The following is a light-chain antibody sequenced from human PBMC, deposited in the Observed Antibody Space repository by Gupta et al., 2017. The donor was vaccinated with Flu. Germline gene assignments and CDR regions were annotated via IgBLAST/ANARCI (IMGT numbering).Light chain of an antibody. CDR1: QVISNW. V-gene: IGKV1D-12*01. J-gene: IGKJ4*01. CDR3: QQASSFPLT. CDR2: GAT. Sequence: MTQSPSLVSAFVGDRVTITRRASQVISNWLAWYQQKPGKAPRLLIFGATTLQSGVPSRFSGSASGTDFTLTISSLQPEDFATYYCQQASSFPLTFGGGTKVEIK.